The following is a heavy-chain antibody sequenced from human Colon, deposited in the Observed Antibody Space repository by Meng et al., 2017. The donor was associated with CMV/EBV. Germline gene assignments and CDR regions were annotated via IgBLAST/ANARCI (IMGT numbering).Heavy chain of an antibody. CDR3: ASDQPFCSGGTCYFDS. V-gene: IGHV1-69*06. CDR1: GTLSSNA. D-gene: IGHD2-15*01. CDR2: VIPISGAS. J-gene: IGHJ5*01. Sequence: GTLSSNASSWVRQAPGQGLEYLGSVIPISGASNSAQKFQGRVTFTADKSTNTVYMDLSSLSSEDTAMYYCASDQPFCSGGTCYFDSWGPGTLVTVSS.